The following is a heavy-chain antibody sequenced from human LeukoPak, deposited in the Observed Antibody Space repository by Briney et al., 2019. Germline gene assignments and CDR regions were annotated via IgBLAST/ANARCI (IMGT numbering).Heavy chain of an antibody. CDR1: GHNFTNYW. CDR3: ARHPGQVPDY. Sequence: GESLKISCKASGHNFTNYWIGWGRQLPGKVLEWMGIIYPDDSDTRYSPSFQGQVTISADKSISTAYLQWSILKASDTAMYYCARHPGQVPDYWGQGTLVTVSS. V-gene: IGHV5-51*01. J-gene: IGHJ4*02. CDR2: IYPDDSDT.